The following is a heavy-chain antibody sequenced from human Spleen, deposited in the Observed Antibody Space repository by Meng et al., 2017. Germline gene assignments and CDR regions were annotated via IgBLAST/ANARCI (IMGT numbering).Heavy chain of an antibody. CDR3: ASGHYTGY. CDR2: LGAHVGDT. V-gene: IGHV1-18*01. CDR1: DYTFTGYG. J-gene: IGHJ4*02. Sequence: QVQPVQSGPEVQKPGASVKVSCKASDYTFTGYGVSWVRQAPGQGLEWMAWLGAHVGDTSHAPKFQGRVTVSADRPTATAYMELRSLRSDDTAVYYCASGHYTGYWGQGTLVTVSS. D-gene: IGHD2-2*02.